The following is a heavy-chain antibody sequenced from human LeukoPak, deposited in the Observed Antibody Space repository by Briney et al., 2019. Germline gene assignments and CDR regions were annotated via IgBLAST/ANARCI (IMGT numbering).Heavy chain of an antibody. Sequence: ASVKVSCKASGYTFTSYAINWVRQATGQGLEWMGWMNPNSGNTGYAQKFQGRVTITRNTSISTAYMELSSLRSEDTAVYYCARRIAASGTPLGYRGQGTLLTVSS. D-gene: IGHD6-6*01. CDR2: MNPNSGNT. J-gene: IGHJ4*02. CDR1: GYTFTSYA. V-gene: IGHV1-8*03. CDR3: ARRIAASGTPLGY.